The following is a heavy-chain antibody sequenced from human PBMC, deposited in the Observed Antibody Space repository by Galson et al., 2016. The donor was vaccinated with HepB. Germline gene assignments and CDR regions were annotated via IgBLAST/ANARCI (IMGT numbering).Heavy chain of an antibody. CDR1: GFTLISYS. CDR2: ISSASSVK. V-gene: IGHV3-48*02. D-gene: IGHD5-12*01. J-gene: IGHJ3*01. CDR3: ARYRGNSERGSDV. Sequence: SLRLSCAASGFTLISYSMNWVRQAPGKGLEWIAYISSASSVKYYADSVKGRFTISRDNAKNLLILQMNRLRDDDTALYYCARYRGNSERGSDVWGPGTMVTVSS.